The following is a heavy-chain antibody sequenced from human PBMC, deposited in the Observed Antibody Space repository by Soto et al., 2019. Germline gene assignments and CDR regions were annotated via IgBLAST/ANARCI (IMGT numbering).Heavy chain of an antibody. CDR1: GFTFNNYW. Sequence: DVQLVESGGGLVQPGGSLRLSCAASGFTFNNYWMTWVRQAPGKGLEWVANINQDGSEKYYVDSVKGRFTISRDNAKNSLYLQMNALRAEDTAVYYCTKSWSRTTVAVSWGRGTLVTVSS. D-gene: IGHD4-17*01. CDR2: INQDGSEK. V-gene: IGHV3-7*03. CDR3: TKSWSRTTVAVS. J-gene: IGHJ5*02.